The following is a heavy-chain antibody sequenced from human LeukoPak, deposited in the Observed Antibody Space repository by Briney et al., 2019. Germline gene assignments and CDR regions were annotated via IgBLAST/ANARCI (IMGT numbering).Heavy chain of an antibody. V-gene: IGHV4-61*02. CDR3: ARHRQLWSNPNFDY. CDR1: GGSISSGSYY. D-gene: IGHD5-18*01. J-gene: IGHJ4*02. Sequence: PSETLSLTCTVSGGSISSGSYYWSWIRQPAGKGLEWIGRIYTSGSTNYNPSLKSRVTISVDTSKNQFSLKLSSVTAADTAVYYCARHRQLWSNPNFDYWGQGTLVTVSS. CDR2: IYTSGST.